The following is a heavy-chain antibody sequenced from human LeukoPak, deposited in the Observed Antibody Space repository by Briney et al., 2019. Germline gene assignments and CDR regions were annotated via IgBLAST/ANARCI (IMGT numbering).Heavy chain of an antibody. J-gene: IGHJ3*02. D-gene: IGHD3-22*01. Sequence: GGSLRLSCAASGFTFDDYAMHWVRQAPGKGLEWVSGISWNSGSIGYADSVKGRFTISRDNAKNSLYLQMNSLRAEDTALYYCAKLISSGYAYDAFDIWGHGTMVTVSS. CDR2: ISWNSGSI. V-gene: IGHV3-9*01. CDR3: AKLISSGYAYDAFDI. CDR1: GFTFDDYA.